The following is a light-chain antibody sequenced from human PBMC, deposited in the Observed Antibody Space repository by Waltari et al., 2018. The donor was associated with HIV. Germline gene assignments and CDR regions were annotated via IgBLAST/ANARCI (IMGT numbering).Light chain of an antibody. Sequence: QSVLTQPPSASGTPGPRVTISCSGRSSNIGSNYVYWYQQLPGAAPKLLIYKTNQRPSGVPDRFSGSKYGSSASLDISGLRSEDEGDYFCAAWDDSLSGPWVFGGGTKLTVL. CDR2: KTN. V-gene: IGLV1-47*01. CDR1: SSNIGSNY. CDR3: AAWDDSLSGPWV. J-gene: IGLJ3*02.